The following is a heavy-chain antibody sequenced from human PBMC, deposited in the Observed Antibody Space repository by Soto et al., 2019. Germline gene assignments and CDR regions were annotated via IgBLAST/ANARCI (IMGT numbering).Heavy chain of an antibody. CDR3: VRAGITTTHYYFDY. V-gene: IGHV3-72*01. CDR1: GFTFSAHY. D-gene: IGHD4-4*01. CDR2: IRNKVNSYTT. J-gene: IGHJ4*02. Sequence: GGSLRLSCAASGFTFSAHYMDWVRQAPWKGLEWVARIRNKVNSYTTEYAASVKGRFTISRDDSKNSLYLQMNSLKTEDTAVYYCVRAGITTTHYYFDYWGQGTLVTVSP.